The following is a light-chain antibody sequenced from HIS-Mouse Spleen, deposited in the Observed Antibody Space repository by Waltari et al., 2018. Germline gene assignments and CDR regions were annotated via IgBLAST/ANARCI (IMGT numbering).Light chain of an antibody. J-gene: IGLJ2*01. Sequence: SYELTQPPSGSVSPGQTARITGSGDALPKKYAYWYQQKSCQAPVLVIYEDSKRPSVSPERFSGSRSGTMATLTRSGAQVEDEADYYCYSTDSSGNHRVFGGGTKLTVL. CDR2: EDS. CDR3: YSTDSSGNHRV. V-gene: IGLV3-10*01. CDR1: ALPKKY.